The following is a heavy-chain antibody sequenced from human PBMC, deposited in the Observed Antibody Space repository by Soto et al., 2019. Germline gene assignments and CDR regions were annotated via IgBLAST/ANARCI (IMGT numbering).Heavy chain of an antibody. V-gene: IGHV3-33*01. CDR2: IWCDGSNK. J-gene: IGHJ5*02. CDR1: GFTFSSYG. CDR3: ARGPDYVWGSGNWFDP. D-gene: IGHD3-16*01. Sequence: QVQLVESGGGVVQPGRSLRLSCAASGFTFSSYGMHWVRQAPGKGLEWVAVIWCDGSNKYYADSVKGRFTISRDNSKNTLYLQMNSLRAEDTAVYYCARGPDYVWGSGNWFDPWGQGTLVTVSS.